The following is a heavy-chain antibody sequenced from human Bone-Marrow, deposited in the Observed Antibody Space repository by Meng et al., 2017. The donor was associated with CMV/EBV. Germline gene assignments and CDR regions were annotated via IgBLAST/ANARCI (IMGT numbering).Heavy chain of an antibody. CDR3: ARVGYRDGYGKYV. D-gene: IGHD6-13*01. CDR2: IYYSGSS. V-gene: IGHV4-39*06. J-gene: IGHJ6*02. Sequence: SETLSLTCTVSGGSISSSNYYWGWIRQPPGKGLEWIGSIYYSGSSYYNPSLKSRVIILVDTSKNQFTLRLSSGTAADTAVYYCARVGYRDGYGKYVSGQGTTVTVS. CDR1: GGSISSSNYY.